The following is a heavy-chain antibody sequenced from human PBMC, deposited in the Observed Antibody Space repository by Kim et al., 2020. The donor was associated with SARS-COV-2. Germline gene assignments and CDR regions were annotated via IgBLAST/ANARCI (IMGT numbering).Heavy chain of an antibody. V-gene: IGHV5-51*01. CDR1: GYTFTNYW. J-gene: IGHJ4*02. D-gene: IGHD6-13*01. CDR2: IYPGDSDA. CDR3: ARAEGSSWFGTYATY. Sequence: GESLKISCKTSGYTFTNYWIGWVRQTPGKGLEWMGIIYPGDSDARYNPSFQGQVTISVYKSISTAYLQWNGLRASDTALYYCARAEGSSWFGTYATYWGQGTLVTVSS.